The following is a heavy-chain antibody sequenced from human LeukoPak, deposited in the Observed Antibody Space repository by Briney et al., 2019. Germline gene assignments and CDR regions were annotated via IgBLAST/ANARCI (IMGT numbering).Heavy chain of an antibody. CDR2: ISGSGGST. D-gene: IGHD4-17*01. CDR3: AKEEGSVYGEIDY. J-gene: IGHJ4*02. CDR1: GFTLSAYA. V-gene: IGHV3-23*01. Sequence: GGSLRLSCEASGFTLSAYAMTWVRQAPGKGLEWVSAISGSGGSTYYADSAKGRFTISRDNSKNTLYLQMNSLRAEDTAVYYCAKEEGSVYGEIDYWGQGTLVTVSS.